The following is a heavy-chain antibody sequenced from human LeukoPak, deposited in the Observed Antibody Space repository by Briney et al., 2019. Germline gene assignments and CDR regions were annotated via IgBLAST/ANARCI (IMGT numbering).Heavy chain of an antibody. CDR1: VRSISSSTYD. CDR2: IYYSGTT. V-gene: IGHV4-39*01. J-gene: IGHJ6*03. Sequence: PSETLSLTCAVFVRSISSSTYDWAWIRQPPGKGLEWIVTIYYSGTTYYNPSLESRLTISVDTSNNQFSLKLSSATDEYEAVYYCARQFSRPKSAYYMDVWAKGTTVTVSS. D-gene: IGHD3-3*02. CDR3: ARQFSRPKSAYYMDV.